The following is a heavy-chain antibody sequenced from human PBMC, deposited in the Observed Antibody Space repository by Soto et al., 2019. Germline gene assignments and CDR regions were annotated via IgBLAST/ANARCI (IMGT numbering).Heavy chain of an antibody. J-gene: IGHJ6*02. CDR1: GYTFTNYG. V-gene: IGHV1-18*01. CDR3: AREGQAPYYYYGMDV. Sequence: QVQVVQSGDEVKKPGASVKVSCKASGYTFTNYGCSWVRQAPGQGLEWMGWISGYTGNTKYAEKFQGRVPMTTDTSTSTAHMELRSLRSDDTAVYYCAREGQAPYYYYGMDVWGQGTAVTVSS. CDR2: ISGYTGNT.